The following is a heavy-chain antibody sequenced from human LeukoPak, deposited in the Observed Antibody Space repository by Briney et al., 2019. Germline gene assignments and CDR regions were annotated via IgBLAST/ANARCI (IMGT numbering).Heavy chain of an antibody. V-gene: IGHV4-34*01. CDR2: INHSGST. CDR3: ERHHKYGSYDYVWGSYRYRRGAFDI. D-gene: IGHD3-16*02. CDR1: GGPFSGYY. J-gene: IGHJ3*02. Sequence: SETLSLTCAVYGGPFSGYYWSWIRQPPGKGLEWIGEINHSGSTNYNPSLKSRVTISVDTSKNQFSLKLSSVTAADTAVYYCERHHKYGSYDYVWGSYRYRRGAFDIWGQGTMVTVSS.